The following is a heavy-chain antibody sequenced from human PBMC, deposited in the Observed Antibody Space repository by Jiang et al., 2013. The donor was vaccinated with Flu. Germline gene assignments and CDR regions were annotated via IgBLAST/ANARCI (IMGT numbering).Heavy chain of an antibody. Sequence: PGKGLEWVAVISYDGSNKYYADSVKGRFTISRDNSKNTLYLQMNSLRAEDTAVYYCAKDRPPSPLLQYYMDVWGKGTTVTVSS. J-gene: IGHJ6*03. D-gene: IGHD1-26*01. CDR3: AKDRPPSPLLQYYMDV. CDR2: ISYDGSNK. V-gene: IGHV3-30*18.